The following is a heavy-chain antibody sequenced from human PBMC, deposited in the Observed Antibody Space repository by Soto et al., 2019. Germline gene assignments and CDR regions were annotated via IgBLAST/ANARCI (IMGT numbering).Heavy chain of an antibody. D-gene: IGHD3-3*01. J-gene: IGHJ4*02. CDR3: ATNDFWSGYPYGPPTMG. Sequence: ASVEVSCKVSGYTLTELSMHWVRQAPGKGLEWMGGFDPEDGETIYAQKFQGRVTMTEDTSTDTAYMELSSLRSEDTAVYYCATNDFWSGYPYGPPTMGWGQGTLVTVSS. CDR2: FDPEDGET. CDR1: GYTLTELS. V-gene: IGHV1-24*01.